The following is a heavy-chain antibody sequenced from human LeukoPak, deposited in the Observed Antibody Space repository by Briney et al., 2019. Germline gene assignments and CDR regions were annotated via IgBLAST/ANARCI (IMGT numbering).Heavy chain of an antibody. V-gene: IGHV4-34*01. CDR3: ARGHGAGTFAVFYFDY. D-gene: IGHD6-19*01. CDR2: INHSGST. Sequence: SETLSLTCAVYGGSFSSSYWSWIRQPPGKGLEWIGEINHSGSTNYNPSLKSRVTISVDTSKNQFSLKLSSVTAADTAVYYCARGHGAGTFAVFYFDYWGQGTLVTVSS. J-gene: IGHJ4*02. CDR1: GGSFSSSY.